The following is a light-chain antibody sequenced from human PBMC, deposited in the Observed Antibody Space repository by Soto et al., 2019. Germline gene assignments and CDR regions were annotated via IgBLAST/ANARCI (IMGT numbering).Light chain of an antibody. CDR1: QSVSSNY. Sequence: ESVLTQSPGTLSLSPGERATLSCRASQSVSSNYLAWYQQKPGQAPRLLIYGASTRATGIPDRFSGSGSGTDFTLTISRLEPEDSAVYYCQQYGSSPMWTFGQGTRLEIK. V-gene: IGKV3-20*01. CDR2: GAS. J-gene: IGKJ5*01. CDR3: QQYGSSPMWT.